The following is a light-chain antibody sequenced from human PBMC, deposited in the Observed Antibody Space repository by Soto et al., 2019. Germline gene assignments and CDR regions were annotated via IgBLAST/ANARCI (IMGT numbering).Light chain of an antibody. J-gene: IGLJ3*02. CDR2: GNS. V-gene: IGLV1-40*01. CDR3: QVWDSPSDHWV. CDR1: SSNIGAGYD. Sequence: QSVLTQPPSVSGAPGQRVTISCTGSSSNIGAGYDVHWYQQLPGTAPKLLIYGNSNRPSGVPDRFSGSNSENTATLTITWVEAGDEADYYCQVWDSPSDHWVFGGGTKLTVL.